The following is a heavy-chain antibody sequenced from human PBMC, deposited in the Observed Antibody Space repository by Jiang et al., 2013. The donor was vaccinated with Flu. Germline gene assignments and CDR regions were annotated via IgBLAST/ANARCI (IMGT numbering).Heavy chain of an antibody. V-gene: IGHV4-30-4*01. Sequence: YYWSWIRQPPGKGLEWIGYIYYSGSTYYNPSLKSRVTISVDTSKNQFSLKLSSVTAADTAVYYCARDSASYYDSSGYPDAFDIWGQGTMVTVSS. CDR1: YY. CDR3: ARDSASYYDSSGYPDAFDI. CDR2: IYYSGST. D-gene: IGHD3-22*01. J-gene: IGHJ3*02.